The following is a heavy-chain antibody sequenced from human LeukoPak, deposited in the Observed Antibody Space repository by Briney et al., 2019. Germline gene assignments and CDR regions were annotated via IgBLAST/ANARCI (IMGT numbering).Heavy chain of an antibody. CDR1: GGSFSGYY. V-gene: IGHV4-34*01. D-gene: IGHD3-10*01. Sequence: SETLSLTCAVSGGSFSGYYWSWIRQPPGKGLEWIGEINHSGSTNYNPSLKSRVTISVDTSKNQFSLKLSSVTAADTAVYYCARHRRSFYYFDYWGQGTLVTVSS. J-gene: IGHJ4*02. CDR3: ARHRRSFYYFDY. CDR2: INHSGST.